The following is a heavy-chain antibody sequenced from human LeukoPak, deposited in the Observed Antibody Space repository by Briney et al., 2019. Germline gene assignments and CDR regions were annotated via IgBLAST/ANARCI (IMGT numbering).Heavy chain of an antibody. CDR2: ISAYNGNT. CDR1: GYTFVTYG. J-gene: IGHJ4*02. Sequence: ASVKVSCKASGYTFVTYGISWVRQAPGQGLEWMGWISAYNGNTNYAQTFQGRVTMTTDTSTNTAHMELRSLKSDDTAVYFCARFQWLVQGYFDYWGRGTLVTVTS. D-gene: IGHD6-19*01. CDR3: ARFQWLVQGYFDY. V-gene: IGHV1-18*01.